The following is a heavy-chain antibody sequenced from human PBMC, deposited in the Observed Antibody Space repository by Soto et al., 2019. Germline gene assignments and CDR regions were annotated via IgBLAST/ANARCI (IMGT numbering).Heavy chain of an antibody. J-gene: IGHJ6*02. D-gene: IGHD3-3*01. CDR2: ISYDGSNK. V-gene: IGHV3-30-3*01. CDR3: ARDRKSGYYYYYGMDV. Sequence: GGSLRLSCAASGFTFSSYAMHWVRQAPGKGLEWVAVISYDGSNKYYADSVKGRFTISRDNSKNTLYLQMNSLRAEDTAVYYCARDRKSGYYYYYGMDVWGQGTTVTVSS. CDR1: GFTFSSYA.